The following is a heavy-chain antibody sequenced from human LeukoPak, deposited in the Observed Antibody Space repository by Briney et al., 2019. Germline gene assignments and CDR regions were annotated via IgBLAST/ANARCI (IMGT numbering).Heavy chain of an antibody. CDR3: ARRGEYDFWSGPDY. V-gene: IGHV3-20*01. CDR2: INWNGGST. Sequence: GGSLRLSCAASGFTFDDYGMSWVRQAPGKGLEWVSGINWNGGSTGYADSVKGRFTISRDNAKNSLYLQMNSLRAEDTALYHCARRGEYDFWSGPDYWGQGTLVTVSS. J-gene: IGHJ4*02. CDR1: GFTFDDYG. D-gene: IGHD3-3*01.